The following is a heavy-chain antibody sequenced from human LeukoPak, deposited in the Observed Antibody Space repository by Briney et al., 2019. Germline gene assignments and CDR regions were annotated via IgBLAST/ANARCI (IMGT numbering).Heavy chain of an antibody. CDR1: GFTFSSYA. Sequence: GGPLRLSCAASGFTFSSYAMHWVRQAPGKGLEGVAVISYDGSNKYYADSVKGRFTISRDNSKNTLYLQMNSLRAEDTAVYYCAREYYDILTGYGMDVWGKGTTVTVSS. V-gene: IGHV3-30*04. CDR3: AREYYDILTGYGMDV. J-gene: IGHJ6*04. CDR2: ISYDGSNK. D-gene: IGHD3-9*01.